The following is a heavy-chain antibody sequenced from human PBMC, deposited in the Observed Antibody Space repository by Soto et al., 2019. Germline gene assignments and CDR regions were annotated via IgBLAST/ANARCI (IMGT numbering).Heavy chain of an antibody. V-gene: IGHV1-2*02. D-gene: IGHD5-18*01. CDR1: GYSFTGYF. Sequence: QAQLVQSGADVKKPGASVRVSYKASGYSFTGYFTQWVRQAPGQGLEWMGWINLNSGGTNYAQTLQGRVTMTRDTSISTAYMELSRLRSDDTAVYYCARGGDTAMVYHGMDVWGQGTTVTVSS. CDR3: ARGGDTAMVYHGMDV. J-gene: IGHJ6*02. CDR2: INLNSGGT.